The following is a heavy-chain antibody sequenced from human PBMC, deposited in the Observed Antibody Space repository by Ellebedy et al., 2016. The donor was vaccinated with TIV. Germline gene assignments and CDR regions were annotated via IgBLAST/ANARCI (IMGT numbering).Heavy chain of an antibody. Sequence: GESLKISCAASGFSISSNYMSWVRQAPGKVLEWVSVIYTGGSTYFADSVKGRLTISRHNSKNTLYLQMKSLRAEDTAVYYCARPSMVRGFDSWGQGTLVTVSS. V-gene: IGHV3-53*04. CDR3: ARPSMVRGFDS. CDR1: GFSISSNY. CDR2: IYTGGST. D-gene: IGHD3-10*01. J-gene: IGHJ4*02.